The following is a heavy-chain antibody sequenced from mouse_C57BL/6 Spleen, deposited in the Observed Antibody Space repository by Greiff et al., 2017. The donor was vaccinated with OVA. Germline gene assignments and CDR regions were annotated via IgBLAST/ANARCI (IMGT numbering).Heavy chain of an antibody. Sequence: VQLQQSGPELVKPGASVKISCKASGYAFSSSWMNWVKQRPGKGLEWIGRIYPGDGDTNYNGKFKGKATLTADKSSSTAYMQLSSLTSEDSAVYFCASNYYGSSDYVDYWGQGTTLTVSS. CDR1: GYAFSSSW. D-gene: IGHD1-1*01. J-gene: IGHJ2*01. CDR3: ASNYYGSSDYVDY. V-gene: IGHV1-82*01. CDR2: IYPGDGDT.